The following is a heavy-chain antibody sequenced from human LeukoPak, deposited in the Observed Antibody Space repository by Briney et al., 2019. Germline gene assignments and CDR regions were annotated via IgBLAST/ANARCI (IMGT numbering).Heavy chain of an antibody. CDR3: VRVTAAGTWTFDI. D-gene: IGHD6-13*01. Sequence: ASVKVSCTASGDTFIINDINWVRQATGQGLEWMGWMNPNSGNTGYAQKFQGRVTMTRNISIATAYMELTDLRSEDTAVYYCVRVTAAGTWTFDIWGQGTTVTVSS. CDR1: GDTFIIND. V-gene: IGHV1-8*02. J-gene: IGHJ3*02. CDR2: MNPNSGNT.